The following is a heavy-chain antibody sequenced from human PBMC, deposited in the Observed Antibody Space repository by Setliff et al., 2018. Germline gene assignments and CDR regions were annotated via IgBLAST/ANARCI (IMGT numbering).Heavy chain of an antibody. D-gene: IGHD3-22*01. CDR3: ARDPHYDPTYSLPGHAFDF. CDR1: GYSISNGFY. J-gene: IGHJ3*01. V-gene: IGHV4-38-2*02. CDR2: XXXXXXX. Sequence: SETLSLTCAVSGYSISNGFYWGWIRQSPVKGLEWIGSXXXXXXXXXXXXLXSXAXXXLDASKNQFALKLTSATAADTAVYYCARDPHYDPTYSLPGHAFDFWGQGIMVTVSS.